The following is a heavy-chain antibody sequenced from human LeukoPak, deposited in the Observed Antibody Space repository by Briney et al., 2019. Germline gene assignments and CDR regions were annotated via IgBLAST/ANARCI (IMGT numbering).Heavy chain of an antibody. CDR3: ARDLYYGSGSYYPSYYYYGMDV. Sequence: ASVKVSCKASGYTFTSYAMHWVRQAPGQRLEWMGWINAGNGNTKYSQKFQGRVTITRDTSASTAYMELSSLRSEDTAVYYCARDLYYGSGSYYPSYYYYGMDVWGQGTTVTVSS. V-gene: IGHV1-3*01. CDR1: GYTFTSYA. J-gene: IGHJ6*02. D-gene: IGHD3-10*01. CDR2: INAGNGNT.